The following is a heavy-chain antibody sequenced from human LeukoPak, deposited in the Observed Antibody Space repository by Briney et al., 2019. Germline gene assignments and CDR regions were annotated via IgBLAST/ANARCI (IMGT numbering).Heavy chain of an antibody. CDR3: ARWYCSSPNCHSYYYGMDV. J-gene: IGHJ6*02. V-gene: IGHV3-21*06. CDR1: GFTFSSYS. Sequence: GGSLRLSCAASGFTFSSYSMNWVRQAPGKGLEWVSSISSSSSYIYYADSVKGRFTISRDNAKNSLYLQMNSLRAEDTAVYYCARWYCSSPNCHSYYYGMDVWGQGTMVTVSS. D-gene: IGHD2-2*01. CDR2: ISSSSSYI.